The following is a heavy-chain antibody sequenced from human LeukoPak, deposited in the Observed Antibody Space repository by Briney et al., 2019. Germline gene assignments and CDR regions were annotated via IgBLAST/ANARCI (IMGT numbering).Heavy chain of an antibody. J-gene: IGHJ6*02. Sequence: GGSLRLSSAASGFTFSSYAMHWVRQAPGKGLEWVAVISYDGSNKYYADSVKGRFTISRDTSKNTLYLQMNSLRAEDTAVYYCARKYYYDSSGYRYYYYGMDVWGQGTTVTVSS. D-gene: IGHD3-22*01. V-gene: IGHV3-30-3*01. CDR2: ISYDGSNK. CDR1: GFTFSSYA. CDR3: ARKYYYDSSGYRYYYYGMDV.